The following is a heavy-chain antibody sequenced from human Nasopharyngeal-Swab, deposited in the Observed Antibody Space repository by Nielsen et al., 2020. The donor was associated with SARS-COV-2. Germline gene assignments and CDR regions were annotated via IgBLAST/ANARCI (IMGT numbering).Heavy chain of an antibody. CDR1: GGTFSSYA. V-gene: IGHV1-69*06. CDR3: AREESIRGYSGYDPYYMDV. CDR2: IIPIFGTA. J-gene: IGHJ6*03. Sequence: SVKVSCKAAGGTFSSYAISWERKAPGQGLEWMGGIIPIFGTASYAQKFQGRVTITADKSTSTAYMELSSLRSEDTAVCYCAREESIRGYSGYDPYYMDVWGKGTTVTVSS. D-gene: IGHD5-12*01.